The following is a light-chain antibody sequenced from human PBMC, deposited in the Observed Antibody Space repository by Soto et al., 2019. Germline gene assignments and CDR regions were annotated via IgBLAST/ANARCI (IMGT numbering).Light chain of an antibody. CDR2: DDK. Sequence: SYELTQPPSVSVAPGQTAIITCGGDNLQTKNVHWYQQRPGQAPVLVIYDDKKRPSGIPERFSCSSSGNLATLTLIRVESRDEADYYCQVWDTNSGAVFGGGTKVTVL. J-gene: IGLJ2*01. CDR3: QVWDTNSGAV. CDR1: NLQTKN. V-gene: IGLV3-21*02.